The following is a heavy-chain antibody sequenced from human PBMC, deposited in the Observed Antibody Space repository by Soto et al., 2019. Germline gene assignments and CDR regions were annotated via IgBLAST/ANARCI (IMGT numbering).Heavy chain of an antibody. J-gene: IGHJ4*02. CDR1: GGTFSSYA. Sequence: QVQLVQSGAEVKKPGSSVKVSCKASGGTFSSYAISWVRQAPGQGLEWMGGIIPIFGTANYAQKFQGRVTITADESTSTAYMELSRLRSEDTAVYYCARGSYDYVWGSYRQTNLDYWGQGTLVTVSS. D-gene: IGHD3-16*02. CDR3: ARGSYDYVWGSYRQTNLDY. V-gene: IGHV1-69*01. CDR2: IIPIFGTA.